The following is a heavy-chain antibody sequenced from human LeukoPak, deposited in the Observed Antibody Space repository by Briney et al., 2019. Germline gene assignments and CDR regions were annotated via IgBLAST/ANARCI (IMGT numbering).Heavy chain of an antibody. V-gene: IGHV3-23*01. D-gene: IGHD2-2*01. Sequence: GGSLRLSCVASGFSFTNYAMSWVRQAPAKGLEWVSAISGSGGSTYYADSVKGRFTISRDNSKNTLYLQMNSLRAEDTAVYYCAKVPLVVPAALSYFDYWGQGTLVTVSS. CDR2: ISGSGGST. J-gene: IGHJ4*02. CDR3: AKVPLVVPAALSYFDY. CDR1: GFSFTNYA.